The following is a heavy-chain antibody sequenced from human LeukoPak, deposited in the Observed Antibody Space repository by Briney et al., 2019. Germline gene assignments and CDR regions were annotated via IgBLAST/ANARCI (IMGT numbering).Heavy chain of an antibody. CDR2: IRYDGSNK. J-gene: IGHJ4*02. Sequence: PGGSLRLSCAASGFTFSSYGMHWVLQAPGKGLEWVAFIRYDGSNKYYADSVKGRFTISRDNSKNTLYLQMNSLRAEDTAVYYCAKDSSGWYMVYWGQGTLVTVSS. V-gene: IGHV3-30*02. CDR1: GFTFSSYG. D-gene: IGHD6-19*01. CDR3: AKDSSGWYMVY.